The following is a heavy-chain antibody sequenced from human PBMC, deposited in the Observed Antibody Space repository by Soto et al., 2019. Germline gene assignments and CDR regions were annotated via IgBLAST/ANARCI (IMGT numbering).Heavy chain of an antibody. V-gene: IGHV4-4*07. D-gene: IGHD1-26*01. Sequence: PSETLSLTCSVSGDSLLSSYWSWVRQPAGKGLEWIGHIFYGGRTSFNPSLKSRLTMSIDTSKNLFSLNLRSVTAADTAVYYCARGWDVKYFDYWGQGTLVTVSS. CDR1: GDSLLSSY. J-gene: IGHJ4*02. CDR3: ARGWDVKYFDY. CDR2: IFYGGRT.